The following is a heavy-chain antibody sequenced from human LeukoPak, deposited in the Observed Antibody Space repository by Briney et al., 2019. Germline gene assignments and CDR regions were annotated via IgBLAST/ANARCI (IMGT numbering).Heavy chain of an antibody. CDR2: ISAYNGNT. D-gene: IGHD6-19*01. V-gene: IGHV1-18*01. CDR1: GYTFTSYG. CDR3: ATYTNIAVAGTALDY. J-gene: IGHJ4*02. Sequence: GASVKVSCKASGYTFTSYGISWVRQAPGQGLEWMGWISAYNGNTNYAQKLQGRVTMTTDTSTSTAYMELRSLRSDDTAVYYCATYTNIAVAGTALDYWGQGTLVTVSS.